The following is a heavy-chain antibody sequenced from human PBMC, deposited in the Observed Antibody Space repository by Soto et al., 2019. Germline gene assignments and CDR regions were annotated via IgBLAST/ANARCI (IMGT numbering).Heavy chain of an antibody. D-gene: IGHD2-15*01. CDR2: SHQSGNT. J-gene: IGHJ4*02. CDR3: ANRDIGRSY. CDR1: GVSISSHDW. V-gene: IGHV4-4*02. Sequence: QVQLQESGPGLMKPSGTLSLTCAVSGVSISSHDWWTWVRQPTGKGLEWIGESHQSGNTNYNSSLESRVTISVDKSRNHPSLKLTSVTVAHTAVYYCANRDIGRSYWGQGTLVTVSS.